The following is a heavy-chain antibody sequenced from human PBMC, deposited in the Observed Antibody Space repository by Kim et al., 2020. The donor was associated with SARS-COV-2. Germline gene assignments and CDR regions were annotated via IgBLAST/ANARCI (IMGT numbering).Heavy chain of an antibody. CDR3: ARWWSEGIAAAGTGYFQH. CDR1: GGTFSSYA. J-gene: IGHJ1*01. V-gene: IGHV1-69*13. Sequence: SVKVSCKASGGTFSSYAISWVRQAPGQGLEWMGGIIPIFGTANYAQKFQGRVTITADESTSTAYMELSSLRSEDTAVYYCARWWSEGIAAAGTGYFQHWGQGTLFTVSS. CDR2: IIPIFGTA. D-gene: IGHD6-13*01.